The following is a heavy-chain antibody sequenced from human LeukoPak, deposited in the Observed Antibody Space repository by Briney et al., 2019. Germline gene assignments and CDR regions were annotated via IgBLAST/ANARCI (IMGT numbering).Heavy chain of an antibody. D-gene: IGHD3-22*01. CDR3: AKDGPYYDSSGYYVGSGAFDI. V-gene: IGHV3-23*01. J-gene: IGHJ3*02. CDR2: ISGSGGGT. Sequence: GGSLRLSCAASGFTFSGYAMSWVRQAPGKGLEWVSAISGSGGGTYNADSVKGRFTISRDNSKNTLYLQMNSLRAEDTAVYYCAKDGPYYDSSGYYVGSGAFDIWGQGTMVTVSS. CDR1: GFTFSGYA.